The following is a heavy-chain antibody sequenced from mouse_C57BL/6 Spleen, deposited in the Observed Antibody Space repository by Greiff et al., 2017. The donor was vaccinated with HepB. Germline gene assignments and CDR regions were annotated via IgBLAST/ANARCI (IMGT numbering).Heavy chain of an antibody. D-gene: IGHD2-2*01. J-gene: IGHJ3*01. CDR3: ARSNYGYGFAY. V-gene: IGHV1-18*01. CDR1: GYTFTDYN. CDR2: INPNNGGT. Sequence: VQLQQSGPELVKPGASVKIPCKASGYTFTDYNMDWVKQSHVKSLEWIGDINPNNGGTIYNQKFKGKATLTVDNSYSTAYMELRSLTSENTAVYYCARSNYGYGFAYWGQGTLVTVSA.